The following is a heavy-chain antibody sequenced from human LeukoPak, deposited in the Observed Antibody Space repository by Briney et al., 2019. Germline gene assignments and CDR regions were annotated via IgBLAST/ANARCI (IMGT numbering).Heavy chain of an antibody. D-gene: IGHD2-2*01. CDR3: ARALSYCSSTSCSLYYYYYYMDA. V-gene: IGHV3-48*01. CDR2: ISSSSTTI. J-gene: IGHJ6*03. Sequence: GGSLRLSCAASGFTFSIHNMNWVRQAPGKGLEWVSYISSSSTTIYQADSVKGRFTISRDNAKNSLYLQMNSLRAEDTAVYYCARALSYCSSTSCSLYYYYYYMDAWGKGTTVTVSS. CDR1: GFTFSIHN.